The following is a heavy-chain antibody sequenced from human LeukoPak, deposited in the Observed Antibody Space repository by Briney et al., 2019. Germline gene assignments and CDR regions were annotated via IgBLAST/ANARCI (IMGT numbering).Heavy chain of an antibody. V-gene: IGHV3-30*02. CDR2: IRYDGSNK. CDR3: TKDITKYSSSWYLSWYFDY. D-gene: IGHD6-13*01. Sequence: PGGSLRLSCAASGFTFSSYGMHWVRLAPGKGLEWVAFIRYDGSNKYYADSVKGRFTISRDNSKNTLYLQMNSLRAEDTAVYYCTKDITKYSSSWYLSWYFDYWGQGTLVTVSS. J-gene: IGHJ4*02. CDR1: GFTFSSYG.